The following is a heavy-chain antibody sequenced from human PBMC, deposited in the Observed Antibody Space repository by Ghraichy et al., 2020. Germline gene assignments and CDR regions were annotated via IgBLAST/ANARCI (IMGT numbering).Heavy chain of an antibody. D-gene: IGHD3-3*01. CDR3: TKNRGGPMAEWHMDV. Sequence: GGSLRLSCAASGFTFGSYAMSWVHQAPGKGLEWVSTILNNGVTTYYKDSVKGRFTISRDTSKNTLSMQMSSLRAEDTAMYFCTKNRGGPMAEWHMDVWGRGTAVTVSS. CDR1: GFTFGSYA. V-gene: IGHV3-23*01. J-gene: IGHJ6*03. CDR2: ILNNGVTT.